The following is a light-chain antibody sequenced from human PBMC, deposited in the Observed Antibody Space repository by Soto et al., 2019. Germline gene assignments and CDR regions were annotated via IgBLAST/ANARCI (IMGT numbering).Light chain of an antibody. Sequence: QSVLTQPRSVSGSPGQSVIISCTGTNSDVGAYDYVSWYQQHPGKAPKLIIYDVTKRPSGVPDRFSAPKSGNTASLTISGLQAEDEADYYFCSYAGSNTWVFGGGTKLTVL. CDR2: DVT. CDR1: NSDVGAYDY. V-gene: IGLV2-11*01. J-gene: IGLJ3*02. CDR3: CSYAGSNTWV.